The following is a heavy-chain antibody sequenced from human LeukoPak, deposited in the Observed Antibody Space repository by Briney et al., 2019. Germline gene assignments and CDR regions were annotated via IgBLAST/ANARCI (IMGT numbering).Heavy chain of an antibody. CDR2: IKQDGSEK. V-gene: IGHV3-7*01. J-gene: IGHJ6*03. D-gene: IGHD3-10*01. CDR1: GFTFSSYW. CDR3: AKLWFGELLPGDYYMDV. Sequence: GGSLRLSCAASGFTFSSYWMSWVRQAPGKGLEWVANIKQDGSEKYYVDSVKGRFTISRDNAENSLYLQMNSLRAEDTAVYYCAKLWFGELLPGDYYMDVWGKGTTVTISS.